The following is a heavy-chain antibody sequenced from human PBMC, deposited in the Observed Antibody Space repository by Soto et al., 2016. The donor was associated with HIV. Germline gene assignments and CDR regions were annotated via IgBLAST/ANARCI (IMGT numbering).Heavy chain of an antibody. J-gene: IGHJ5*02. CDR2: INPNSGGT. CDR1: GYTFTAYY. D-gene: IGHD6-13*01. V-gene: IGHV1-2*02. Sequence: QVQLVQSGAEVKKPGASVKVSCKSSGYTFTAYYMHWVRQAPGQGLEWMGWINPNSGGTNYPQKFQGRVTMTRDTSISTAYMELSRLRSDDTAVYYCARDRRQQLIPWYNWFRPRGAEGTLVTVSS. CDR3: ARDRRQQLIPWYNWFRPR.